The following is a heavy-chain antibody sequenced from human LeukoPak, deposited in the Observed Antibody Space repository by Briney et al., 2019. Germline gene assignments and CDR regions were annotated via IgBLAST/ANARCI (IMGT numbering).Heavy chain of an antibody. V-gene: IGHV3-33*01. CDR3: ARGSNWDDAFDI. CDR2: IWYDGSNK. J-gene: IGHJ3*02. CDR1: GFIFSTYG. D-gene: IGHD1-1*01. Sequence: PGGSLRLSCGTSGFIFSTYGMHWVRQAPGKGLEWVAVIWYDGSNKYYADSVKGRFTVSRDNSKNTLYLQMNSLRAEDTAVYYCARGSNWDDAFDIWGQGTMVTVSS.